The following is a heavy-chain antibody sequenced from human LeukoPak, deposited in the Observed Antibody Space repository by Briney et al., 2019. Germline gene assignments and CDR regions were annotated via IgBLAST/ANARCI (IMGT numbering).Heavy chain of an antibody. CDR3: ARVRRIYDFWSGYYQPPFWYYGMDV. V-gene: IGHV1-69*13. CDR1: GGTFSSYA. Sequence: SVKVSCMASGGTFSSYAISWVGQAPGQGLEWMGGIMPIFGTANYPQKFLGRVTITADESTSTAYMELSSLRSEDTAVYYCARVRRIYDFWSGYYQPPFWYYGMDVWGQGTTVTVSS. J-gene: IGHJ6*02. D-gene: IGHD3-3*01. CDR2: IMPIFGTA.